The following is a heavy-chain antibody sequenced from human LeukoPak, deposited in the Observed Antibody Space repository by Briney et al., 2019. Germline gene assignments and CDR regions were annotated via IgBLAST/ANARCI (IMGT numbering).Heavy chain of an antibody. J-gene: IGHJ4*02. CDR1: GFTFSSYA. CDR2: ISGSGGST. CDR3: AKDADARGASRLLWFGELPDY. V-gene: IGHV3-23*01. D-gene: IGHD3-10*01. Sequence: GGSLRLSCAASGFTFSSYAMSWVRQAPGKGLEWVSAISGSGGSTYYADSVKGRFTISRDKSKNTLYLQMNSLRAEDTAVYYCAKDADARGASRLLWFGELPDYWGQGTLVTVSS.